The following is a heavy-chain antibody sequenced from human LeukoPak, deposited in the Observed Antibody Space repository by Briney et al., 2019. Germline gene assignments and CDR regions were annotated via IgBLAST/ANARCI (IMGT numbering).Heavy chain of an antibody. Sequence: LETLSLTCTVSDDSISDYYWSWIRQPPGKGLEWIGYIYTRGTTNYNPSLKSRVTMSADTSKNQFSLTLDSVTAADTAVYYCARSRPAPKEFDHWGQGTLVTVSS. CDR1: DDSISDYY. D-gene: IGHD2-2*01. CDR2: IYTRGTT. CDR3: ARSRPAPKEFDH. V-gene: IGHV4-4*09. J-gene: IGHJ4*02.